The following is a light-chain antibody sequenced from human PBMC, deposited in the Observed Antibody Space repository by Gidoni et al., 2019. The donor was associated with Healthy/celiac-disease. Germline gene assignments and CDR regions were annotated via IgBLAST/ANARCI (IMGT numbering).Light chain of an antibody. Sequence: DIVMTQSPLSLPVTPGEPASISCRSSQSLLHSNGYNYWDWYLQKTGQSPQLRIYLGSNRASGGTDRFSGSGSGTDLTLKISRVEAEYVGVYYCMQALQTPYTFGQGTKLEIK. J-gene: IGKJ2*01. CDR1: QSLLHSNGYNY. CDR3: MQALQTPYT. CDR2: LGS. V-gene: IGKV2-28*01.